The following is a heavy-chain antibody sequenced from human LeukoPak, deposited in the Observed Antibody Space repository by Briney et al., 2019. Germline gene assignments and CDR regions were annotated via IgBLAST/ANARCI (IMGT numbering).Heavy chain of an antibody. CDR1: GYTFTSYD. CDR3: ARGVRPAMVRGVIIRSRAFDY. D-gene: IGHD3-10*01. J-gene: IGHJ4*02. Sequence: ASVKVSCKGSGYTFTSYDINWGRQATGQGLEWMGWMNPNSGNTGYAQKFEGRVTMTRNTSISTAYMELSSLRSEDTAVYYCARGVRPAMVRGVIIRSRAFDYWGQGTLVTVSS. CDR2: MNPNSGNT. V-gene: IGHV1-8*01.